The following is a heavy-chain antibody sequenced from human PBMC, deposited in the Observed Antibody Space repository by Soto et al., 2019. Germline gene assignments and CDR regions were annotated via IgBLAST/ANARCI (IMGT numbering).Heavy chain of an antibody. CDR3: AKDDTVTTWSRADY. Sequence: EVQLLESGGGLVQPGGSLRLSCAASGFTFSSYAMSWVRQAPGKGLEWVSAISGSGGSTYYADSVKGRFTISRDNSKNTLYLQMNSLRAEDTAVYYCAKDDTVTTWSRADYWGQGTLVTVSA. CDR2: ISGSGGST. D-gene: IGHD4-17*01. V-gene: IGHV3-23*01. CDR1: GFTFSSYA. J-gene: IGHJ4*02.